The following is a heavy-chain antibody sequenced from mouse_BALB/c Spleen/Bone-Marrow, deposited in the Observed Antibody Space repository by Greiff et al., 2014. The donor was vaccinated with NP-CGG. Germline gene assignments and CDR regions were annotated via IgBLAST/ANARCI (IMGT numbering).Heavy chain of an antibody. D-gene: IGHD2-1*01. CDR1: GFNIKDSY. Sequence: EVQLQQSRAELVKPGASVKLSCTASGFNIKDSYLHWVKQRPEQGLDWIGRIDPAKGNTNYDPKFQGKATITADTSSNTAYLQLSSLTSEDTAVYFCARNYPFAYWGQGTLVTVSA. J-gene: IGHJ3*01. V-gene: IGHV14-3*02. CDR2: IDPAKGNT. CDR3: ARNYPFAY.